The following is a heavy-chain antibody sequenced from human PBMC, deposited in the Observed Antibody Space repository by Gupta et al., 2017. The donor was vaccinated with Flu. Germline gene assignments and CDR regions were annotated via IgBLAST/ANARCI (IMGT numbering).Heavy chain of an antibody. J-gene: IGHJ4*02. CDR2: IWYDGSNK. Sequence: QVQLVESGGGVVQPGRSLGLSCAASGFTFSSYGLPWVRQAPGKGLEGVAVIWYDGSNKYYADSVKGRFTISRDNSKNTLYLQMNSLRAEDTAVYYCARGKFGEMATITTQFVYWGQGTLVTVSS. D-gene: IGHD5-24*01. CDR3: ARGKFGEMATITTQFVY. V-gene: IGHV3-33*01. CDR1: GFTFSSYG.